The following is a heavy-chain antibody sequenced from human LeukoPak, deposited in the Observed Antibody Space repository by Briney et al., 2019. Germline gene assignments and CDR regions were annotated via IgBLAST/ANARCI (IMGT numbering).Heavy chain of an antibody. CDR3: AKLYNYGYIN. Sequence: GGSVRLSCAASGITVTSNHMSWVRQARGKELEWVSVIYSGGSTYYADSVKGRFTISRDNSKNTLYLQMDSLRTEDTAVYFCAKLYNYGYINWGQGTLVTVSS. CDR2: IYSGGST. CDR1: GITVTSNH. J-gene: IGHJ4*02. V-gene: IGHV3-66*01. D-gene: IGHD5-18*01.